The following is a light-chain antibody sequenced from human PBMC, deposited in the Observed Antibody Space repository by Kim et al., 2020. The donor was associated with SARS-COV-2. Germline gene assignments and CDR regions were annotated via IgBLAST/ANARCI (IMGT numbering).Light chain of an antibody. J-gene: IGKJ4*01. CDR1: QGIKSD. CDR2: GAS. V-gene: IGKV1-17*02. CDR3: LQHNIYPLT. Sequence: ASVGARVTITCRASQGIKSDLGWYQQKPGKAPKRLIYGASSLQSGVPSRFSGSGSGTEFTLTISNLQPEDFATYYCLQHNIYPLTFGGGTKVDIK.